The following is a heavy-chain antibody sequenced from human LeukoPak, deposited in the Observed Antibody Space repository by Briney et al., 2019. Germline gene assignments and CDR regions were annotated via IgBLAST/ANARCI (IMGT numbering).Heavy chain of an antibody. Sequence: GGSLRLSCAASGFTFSSYAMSWVRQAPGKGLEWVSAISGSGGSTYYAGSVKGRFTISRDNSKNTLYLQMNSLRAEDTAVYYCAKDLGHCSSTSCYTPPIFDYWGQGTLVTVSS. V-gene: IGHV3-23*01. CDR2: ISGSGGST. CDR3: AKDLGHCSSTSCYTPPIFDY. J-gene: IGHJ4*02. CDR1: GFTFSSYA. D-gene: IGHD2-2*02.